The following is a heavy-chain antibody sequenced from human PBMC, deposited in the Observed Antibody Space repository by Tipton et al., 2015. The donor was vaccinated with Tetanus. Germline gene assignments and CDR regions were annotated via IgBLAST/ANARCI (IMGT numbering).Heavy chain of an antibody. CDR3: TTSGIVGSGSRVDD. J-gene: IGHJ4*02. CDR1: GLFFHNAW. CDR2: IKSKTDGGTT. Sequence: SLRLSCTTSGLFFHNAWMNWVRQAPGKGLEWVGRIKSKTDGGTTDYAARVKDRFSISRDDSKNTRFLLMNSLKTEDTDVYYCTTSGIVGSGSRVDDWGRGALVTVTS. V-gene: IGHV3-15*07. D-gene: IGHD1-26*01.